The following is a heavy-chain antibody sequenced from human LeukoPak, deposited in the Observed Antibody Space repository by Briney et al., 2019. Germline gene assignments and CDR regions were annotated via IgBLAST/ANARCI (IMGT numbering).Heavy chain of an antibody. V-gene: IGHV3-30*18. D-gene: IGHD6-13*01. Sequence: GGSLRLSCEGAGFSFSSYGMHWVRQAPGKGLEWVAVISYDGGTKYYADSVKGRFTISRDNSKNTLYLQMDSLRTEDTAVYYCVKVFTPNSWPKYYFDSWGQGTLVTVSS. CDR3: VKVFTPNSWPKYYFDS. J-gene: IGHJ4*02. CDR1: GFSFSSYG. CDR2: ISYDGGTK.